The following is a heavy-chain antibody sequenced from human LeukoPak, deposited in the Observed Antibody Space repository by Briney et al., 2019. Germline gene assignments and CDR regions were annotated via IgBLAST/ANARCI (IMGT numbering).Heavy chain of an antibody. J-gene: IGHJ3*02. CDR3: ARAVLTGGAFDI. Sequence: PSETLSLTCTVSGGSISSGDYYWSWIRQPPGKGLEWIGYIYYSGSTYYNPSLKSRVTISVDTSKNQFSLKLSSVTAADTAVYYCARAVLTGGAFDIWGQGTMVTVSS. CDR1: GGSISSGDYY. D-gene: IGHD2-8*02. V-gene: IGHV4-30-4*01. CDR2: IYYSGST.